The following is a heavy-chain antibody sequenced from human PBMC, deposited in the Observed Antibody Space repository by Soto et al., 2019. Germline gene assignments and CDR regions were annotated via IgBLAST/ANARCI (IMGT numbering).Heavy chain of an antibody. CDR3: AKGGSGSYSNAFDI. V-gene: IGHV4-39*01. J-gene: IGHJ3*02. CDR1: GGSISSSSYY. CDR2: IYYSGST. D-gene: IGHD3-10*01. Sequence: QLQLQELGPGLVKPSETLSLTCTVSGGSISSSSYYWGWIRQPPGKGLEWIGSIYYSGSTYYNPSLKSRVTISVDTSKNQFSLKLSSVTAADTAVYYCAKGGSGSYSNAFDIWGQGTMVTVSS.